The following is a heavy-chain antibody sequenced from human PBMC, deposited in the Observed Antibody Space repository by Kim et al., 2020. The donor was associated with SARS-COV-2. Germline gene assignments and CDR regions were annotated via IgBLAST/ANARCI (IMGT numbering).Heavy chain of an antibody. V-gene: IGHV1-8*01. J-gene: IGHJ6*02. CDR2: MNPNSGNT. CDR3: ARWAEVDRYTHYDILTGYYRDYYYYGMDV. CDR1: GYTFTSYD. Sequence: ASVKVSCKASGYTFTSYDINWVRRATGQGLEWMGWMNPNSGNTGYAQKFQGRVTMTRNTSISTAYMELSSLRSEDTAVYYCARWAEVDRYTHYDILTGYYRDYYYYGMDVWGQGTTVTVSS. D-gene: IGHD3-9*01.